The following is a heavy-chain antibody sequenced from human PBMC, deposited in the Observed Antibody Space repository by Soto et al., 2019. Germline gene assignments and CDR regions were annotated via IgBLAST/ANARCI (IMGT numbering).Heavy chain of an antibody. V-gene: IGHV1-69*01. CDR1: GGTFSSYA. D-gene: IGHD3-9*01. J-gene: IGHJ4*02. CDR3: ARSIRYFDWLLLHFDY. CDR2: IIPIFGTA. Sequence: QVQLVQSGAEVKKPGSSVKVSCKASGGTFSSYAISWVRQAPGQGLEWMGGIIPIFGTANYAQKFQGRVTMTADEATSTSYMELSSPRSEDTAVYYCARSIRYFDWLLLHFDYWGQGTLVTVSS.